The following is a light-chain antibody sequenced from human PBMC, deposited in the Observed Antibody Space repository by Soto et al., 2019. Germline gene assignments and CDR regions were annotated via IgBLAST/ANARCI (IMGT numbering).Light chain of an antibody. J-gene: IGKJ3*01. V-gene: IGKV1-33*01. CDR3: QQYDNLPFT. CDR2: DAS. CDR1: QDISNY. Sequence: DIQMTQSPSSLSASVGDRVTITCQASQDISNYLNWYQQKPGKAPKLLIYDASNLEIGVPSRFSGSGSGTDFTFTISSLQPEDVATYYCQQYDNLPFTLGPGTKVDIK.